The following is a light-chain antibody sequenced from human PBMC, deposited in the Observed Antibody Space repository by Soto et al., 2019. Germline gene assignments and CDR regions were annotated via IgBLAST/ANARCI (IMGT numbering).Light chain of an antibody. V-gene: IGLV1-40*01. Sequence: QSVLTQPPSVSGAPGQKITISCTGSPSNIGAGYDVHWYRHLPGTAPKLVIYANTNRPSGVPDRFSGSKSDTSASLTITGLQADDEADYYCQTYDSSRSGVFGGGTKLT. CDR1: PSNIGAGYD. CDR3: QTYDSSRSGV. CDR2: ANT. J-gene: IGLJ2*01.